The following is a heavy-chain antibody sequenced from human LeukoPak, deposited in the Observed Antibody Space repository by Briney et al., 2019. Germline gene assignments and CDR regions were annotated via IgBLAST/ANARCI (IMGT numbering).Heavy chain of an antibody. CDR3: ARMSGSRLPGY. J-gene: IGHJ4*02. D-gene: IGHD3-3*01. CDR2: ISSGSSAR. V-gene: IGHV3-48*01. CDR1: GFTFSSHS. Sequence: PGGSLRLSCAASGFTFSSHSMNWVRQTPGTGLEWVSYISSGSSARYYADSVKGRFTISRDDARNSLYLQMNSLRAEDTAVYYCARMSGSRLPGYWGQGTLVTVSS.